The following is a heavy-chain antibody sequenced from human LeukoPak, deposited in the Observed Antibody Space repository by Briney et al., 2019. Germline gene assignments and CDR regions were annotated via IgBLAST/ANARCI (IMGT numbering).Heavy chain of an antibody. CDR2: INSDGSST. D-gene: IGHD3-10*01. CDR1: GFTFSSYW. CDR3: AREGDVDAFDI. J-gene: IGHJ3*02. V-gene: IGHV3-74*01. Sequence: PGGSLRLSCAASGFTFSSYWMHWVRQAPGKGLVWVSRINSDGSSTSYADSVKGRFTISRDNAKDTLYLQMNSLRAEDTAVYYCAREGDVDAFDIWGQGTMVTVSS.